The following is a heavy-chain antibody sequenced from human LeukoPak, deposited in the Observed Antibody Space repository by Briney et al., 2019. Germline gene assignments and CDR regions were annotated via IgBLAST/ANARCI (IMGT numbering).Heavy chain of an antibody. V-gene: IGHV4-61*02. Sequence: SXTLSLTCTVSGGSISSGSYYWGWIRQPGGKGLEWIGRIYTSGSTNYNPSRKSRFTISVETTKNRFSLKLSSVTAADTAVYYCASGTRYSSSWALDYWGQGTLVTVSS. CDR1: GGSISSGSYY. CDR3: ASGTRYSSSWALDY. D-gene: IGHD6-13*01. J-gene: IGHJ4*02. CDR2: IYTSGST.